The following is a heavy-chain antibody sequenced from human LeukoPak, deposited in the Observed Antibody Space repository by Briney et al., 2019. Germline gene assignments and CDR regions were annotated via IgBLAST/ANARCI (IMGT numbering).Heavy chain of an antibody. J-gene: IGHJ4*02. CDR1: GYTFTSYD. CDR2: MNPNSGNT. CDR3: AIVLRYFDWLLGPYYFDY. Sequence: ASVKVSCKASGYTFTSYDINWVRQATGQGLEWMGWMNPNSGNTGYAQKFQGRVTMTRNTSISTAYMELSSLRSEDTAVYYCAIVLRYFDWLLGPYYFDYWGQGALVTVFS. V-gene: IGHV1-8*01. D-gene: IGHD3-9*01.